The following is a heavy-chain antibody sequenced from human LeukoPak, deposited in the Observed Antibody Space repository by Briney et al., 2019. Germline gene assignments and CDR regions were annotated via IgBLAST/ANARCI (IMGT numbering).Heavy chain of an antibody. D-gene: IGHD3-10*01. J-gene: IGHJ4*02. Sequence: ASVKVSCKASGYTFTSYGISWVRQAPGQGLEWMGWISAYNGNTNYAQKLQGRVTMTTDTSTSTAYMELRSLRSDDTAVYYCARVPPPSDITMVRGVITPYYFDYWGQGTLVTVSS. CDR1: GYTFTSYG. CDR2: ISAYNGNT. CDR3: ARVPPPSDITMVRGVITPYYFDY. V-gene: IGHV1-18*01.